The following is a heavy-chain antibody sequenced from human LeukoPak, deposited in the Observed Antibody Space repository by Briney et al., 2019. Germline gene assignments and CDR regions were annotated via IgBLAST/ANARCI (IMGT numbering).Heavy chain of an antibody. CDR2: IYYSGST. V-gene: IGHV4-59*01. Sequence: SETLSLTCTVSGGSISSYYWSWIRQPPGKGLEWIGYIYYSGSTNYNPSLKSRVTISVDTSKNQFSLKLSSVTAADTAVCYCARVAQAAAGTGWFDPWGQGTLVTVSS. D-gene: IGHD6-13*01. CDR3: ARVAQAAAGTGWFDP. J-gene: IGHJ5*02. CDR1: GGSISSYY.